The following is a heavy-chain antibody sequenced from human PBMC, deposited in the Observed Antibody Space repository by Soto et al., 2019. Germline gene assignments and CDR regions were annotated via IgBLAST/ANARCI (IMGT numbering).Heavy chain of an antibody. V-gene: IGHV3-30*18. Sequence: QVQLVESGGGVVQPGRSLRLSCAASGFTFSSYGMHWVRQAPGKGLEWVAVISYDGSNKYYADSVKGRFTISRDNSKNTQYLQMNSLRAEDTAVYDGAKDLEMAHNWSSWGQGTLVTVSS. D-gene: IGHD1-1*01. CDR1: GFTFSSYG. J-gene: IGHJ5*02. CDR2: ISYDGSNK. CDR3: AKDLEMAHNWSS.